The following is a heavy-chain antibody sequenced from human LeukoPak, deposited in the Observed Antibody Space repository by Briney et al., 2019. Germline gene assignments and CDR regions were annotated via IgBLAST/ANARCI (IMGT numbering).Heavy chain of an antibody. D-gene: IGHD6-19*01. CDR3: ARGGRYSSGWYGMNY. Sequence: SETLSLTCTVSGGSISDYYWSWIRQPPGKGLEWIGYIYYSGSTNYNPSLKSRVTISVDTSKNQFSLKLSSVTAADTAVYYCARGGRYSSGWYGMNYWGQGTLVTVSS. CDR1: GGSISDYY. CDR2: IYYSGST. V-gene: IGHV4-59*01. J-gene: IGHJ4*02.